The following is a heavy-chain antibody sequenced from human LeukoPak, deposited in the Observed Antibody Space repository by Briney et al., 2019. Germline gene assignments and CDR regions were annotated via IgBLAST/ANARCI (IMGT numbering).Heavy chain of an antibody. D-gene: IGHD6-13*01. CDR1: GYTFTGYY. V-gene: IGHV1-2*02. CDR3: ARVRYSSSWSDY. Sequence: AASVKVPCKASGYTFTGYYMHWVRQAPGQGLEWMGWINPNSGGTNYAQKFQGRVTMTRDTSISTAYMELSRLRSDDTAVYYCARVRYSSSWSDYWGQGTLVTVSS. CDR2: INPNSGGT. J-gene: IGHJ4*02.